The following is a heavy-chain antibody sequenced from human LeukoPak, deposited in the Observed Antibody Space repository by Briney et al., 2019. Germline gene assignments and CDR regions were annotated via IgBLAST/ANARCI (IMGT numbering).Heavy chain of an antibody. J-gene: IGHJ3*02. V-gene: IGHV1-2*02. CDR3: ARESTYYDSTDYYQGDAFDI. CDR1: GYTFTGYY. Sequence: WASVKVSCKASGYTFTGYYMHWVRQAPGQGLEWMGRINPNSGGTNYAQKFQGRVTMTRETSISTAYMELSRLRSDDTAVYYCARESTYYDSTDYYQGDAFDIWGQGTMVTVSS. CDR2: INPNSGGT. D-gene: IGHD3-22*01.